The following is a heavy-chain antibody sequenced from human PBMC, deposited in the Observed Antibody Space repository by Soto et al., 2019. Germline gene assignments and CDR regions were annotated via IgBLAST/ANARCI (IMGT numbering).Heavy chain of an antibody. V-gene: IGHV4-4*02. D-gene: IGHD3-9*01. CDR1: SGSISSSNW. CDR2: IYHSGST. CDR3: ARSPSRDDITAREAKNWFDP. J-gene: IGHJ5*02. Sequence: SETLSLTCAVSSGSISSSNWWSWVRQPPGKGLEWIGEIYHSGSTNYNPSLKSRVTISVDKSKNQFSLKLSSVTAADTAVYYWARSPSRDDITAREAKNWFDPWGQGTLVTVSS.